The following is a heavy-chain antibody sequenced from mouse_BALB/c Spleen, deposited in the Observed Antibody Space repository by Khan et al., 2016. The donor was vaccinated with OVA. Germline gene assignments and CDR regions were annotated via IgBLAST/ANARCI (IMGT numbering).Heavy chain of an antibody. CDR1: GFTFSAYG. D-gene: IGHD4-1*01. Sequence: EVELVESGGDLVRPGGSLKLSCAASGFTFSAYGMSWVRQSPDKRLEWVATINSDGHYTYYPDSLKGRFIISSDNAKNTLYLHMRSLKSEDTAMYYCASHLTGSFAYWGQGTLVTVSA. CDR2: INSDGHYT. CDR3: ASHLTGSFAY. J-gene: IGHJ3*01. V-gene: IGHV5-6*01.